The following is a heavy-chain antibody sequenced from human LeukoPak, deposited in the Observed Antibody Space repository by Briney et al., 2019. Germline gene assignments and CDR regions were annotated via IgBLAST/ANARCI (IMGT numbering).Heavy chain of an antibody. CDR3: ARGVCSSSNCPIDY. CDR2: ISTSGDRT. J-gene: IGHJ4*02. D-gene: IGHD2-2*01. V-gene: IGHV3-23*01. CDR1: GFTFSSYA. Sequence: GGSLRLSCAASGFTFSSYAMSWVRQAPGKGLEWVSIISTSGDRTYYADSVKGRFNISRDNSKNTLYLQMNSLRVEDTAVYYCARGVCSSSNCPIDYWGQGTLVTVSS.